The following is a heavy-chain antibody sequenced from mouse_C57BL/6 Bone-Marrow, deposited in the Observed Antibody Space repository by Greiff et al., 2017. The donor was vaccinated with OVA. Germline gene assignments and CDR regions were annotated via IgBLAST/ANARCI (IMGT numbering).Heavy chain of an antibody. CDR1: GYAFTNYL. V-gene: IGHV1-54*01. Sequence: QVQLQQSGAELVRPGTSVKVSCKASGYAFTNYLIEWVKQRPGQGLEWIGVINPGSGGTNYNEKFKGKATLTEDKSSSTAYMQLSSLTSEDSAVYFCARHSLDYWGQGTTLTVSS. CDR2: INPGSGGT. J-gene: IGHJ2*01. CDR3: ARHSLDY. D-gene: IGHD2-12*01.